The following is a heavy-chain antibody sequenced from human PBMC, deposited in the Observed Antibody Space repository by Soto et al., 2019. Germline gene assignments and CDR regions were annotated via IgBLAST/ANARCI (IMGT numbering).Heavy chain of an antibody. Sequence: GGSLRLSCAASGFTFSSYAMHWVRQAPGKGLEYVSAISSNGGSTYYANSVKGRFTISRDNSKNTLYLQMGSLRAEDMAVYYCARVSSRSGGTPGAFDIWGQGTMVTVSS. CDR1: GFTFSSYA. CDR2: ISSNGGST. D-gene: IGHD6-19*01. CDR3: ARVSSRSGGTPGAFDI. J-gene: IGHJ3*02. V-gene: IGHV3-64*01.